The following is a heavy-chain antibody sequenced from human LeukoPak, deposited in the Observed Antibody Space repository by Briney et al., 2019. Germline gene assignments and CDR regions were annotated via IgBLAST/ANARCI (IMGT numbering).Heavy chain of an antibody. J-gene: IGHJ4*02. D-gene: IGHD3-22*01. Sequence: SQTLSLTCAVSGGSISSGGYSWSWIRQPPGKGLEWIGYIYHSGSTYYNPSLKSRVTISVDRSKNQFSPKLSSVTAADTAVYYCARGVYDSSGPRFDYWGQGTLVTVSS. CDR2: IYHSGST. CDR3: ARGVYDSSGPRFDY. CDR1: GGSISSGGYS. V-gene: IGHV4-30-2*01.